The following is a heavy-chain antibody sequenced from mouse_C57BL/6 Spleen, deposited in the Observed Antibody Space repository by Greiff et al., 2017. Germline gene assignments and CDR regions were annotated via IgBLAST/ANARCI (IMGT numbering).Heavy chain of an antibody. J-gene: IGHJ4*01. Sequence: QVQLQQPGAELVKPGASVKVSCKASGYTFTSYWMHWVKQRPGQGLEWIGRIHPCDSDTNYNQKFKGKATLTVDKSSSTAYMQLSSLTSEDSAVYYCAMVRGKGRDYYAMDYWGQGTSVTVSS. V-gene: IGHV1-74*01. CDR2: IHPCDSDT. CDR3: AMVRGKGRDYYAMDY. D-gene: IGHD1-3*01. CDR1: GYTFTSYW.